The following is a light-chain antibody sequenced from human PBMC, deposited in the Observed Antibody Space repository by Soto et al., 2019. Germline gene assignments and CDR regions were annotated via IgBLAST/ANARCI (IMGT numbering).Light chain of an antibody. CDR3: QQRSNWPTRYT. CDR2: DAS. CDR1: QSVSSY. Sequence: EIVLTQSPATLSLSPGERATLSCRASQSVSSYLAWYQQKPGQAPRLLIYDASNRATGIPARFSGSGSGTDFTLTISILDPEDFAVYYCQQRSNWPTRYTFGQGTKLEIK. V-gene: IGKV3-11*01. J-gene: IGKJ2*01.